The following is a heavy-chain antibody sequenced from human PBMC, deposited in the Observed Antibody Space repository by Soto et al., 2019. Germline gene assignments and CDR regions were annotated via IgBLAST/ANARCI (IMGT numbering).Heavy chain of an antibody. D-gene: IGHD3-3*01. CDR1: GFTFRSHS. V-gene: IGHV3-30*04. CDR2: ISHDGLVK. J-gene: IGHJ4*02. Sequence: LRLSCAVSGFTFRSHSMHWVRQAPGKGLEWLSVISHDGLVKYYADSVKGRFTSSRDNSESTLYLQMNSLGPEDTAVYYCAKEFANDLWYFDYWGQGALVT. CDR3: AKEFANDLWYFDY.